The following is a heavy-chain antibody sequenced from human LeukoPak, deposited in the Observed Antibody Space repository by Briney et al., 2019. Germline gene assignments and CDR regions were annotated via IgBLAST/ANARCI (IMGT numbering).Heavy chain of an antibody. J-gene: IGHJ3*02. CDR1: GGSISSYY. CDR2: IYYSGST. V-gene: IGHV4-59*08. D-gene: IGHD6-13*01. CDR3: AGSWLSDDAFDI. Sequence: SETLSLTCTVSGGSISSYYWSWIRQPPGKGLEWIGYIYYSGSTNYNPSLKSRVTISVDTSKNQFSLELSSVTAADTAVYYCAGSWLSDDAFDIWGQGTMVTASS.